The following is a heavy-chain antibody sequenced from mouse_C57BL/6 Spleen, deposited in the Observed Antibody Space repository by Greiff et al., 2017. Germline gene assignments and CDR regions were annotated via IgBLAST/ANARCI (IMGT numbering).Heavy chain of an antibody. J-gene: IGHJ4*01. CDR1: GFSLTSYG. CDR2: IWSGGNT. CDR3: AKNRDNFSYAMDY. Sequence: QVQLQQSGPGLVQPSQSLSIPCTVSGFSLTSYGVHWVRQPPGKGLEWLGVIWSGGNTDYTAAFISRLSISKDTSKSQVFFKMNSLQADDTAIDFCAKNRDNFSYAMDYWGQGTSVTVSS. V-gene: IGHV2-4*01. D-gene: IGHD1-3*01.